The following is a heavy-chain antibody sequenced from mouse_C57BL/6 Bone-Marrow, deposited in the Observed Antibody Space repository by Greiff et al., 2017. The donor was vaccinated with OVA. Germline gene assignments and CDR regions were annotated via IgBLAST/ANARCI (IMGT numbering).Heavy chain of an antibody. CDR2: IDPAHGNT. D-gene: IGHD2-4*01. V-gene: IGHV14-3*01. CDR3: AIRDYPWFAY. J-gene: IGHJ3*01. Sequence: EVQLQQSVAELVRPGASVKLSCTASGFNINNYYMHWVKQRPEQGLEWIGRIDPAHGNTNYAPKFQGKATITADTSSNTAYLQLSSLTSEDTAIYDCAIRDYPWFAYWGQGTLVTVSA. CDR1: GFNINNYY.